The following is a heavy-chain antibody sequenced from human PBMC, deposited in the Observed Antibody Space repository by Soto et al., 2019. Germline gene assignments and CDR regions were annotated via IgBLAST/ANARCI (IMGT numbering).Heavy chain of an antibody. CDR3: AGGSVVLTGTNAPCAH. Sequence: QVQLVQSGPQVKKPGSSVKVSCTASGGTFGRYTISCVRQAPGQGLEWMGGILPVLGNTNVAQRFQDRLTFTADASTSTAYLELSSLRPEDTAVYYCAGGSVVLTGTNAPCAHWGQGILVTVSS. CDR1: GGTFGRYT. J-gene: IGHJ4*02. CDR2: ILPVLGNT. D-gene: IGHD3-9*01. V-gene: IGHV1-69*16.